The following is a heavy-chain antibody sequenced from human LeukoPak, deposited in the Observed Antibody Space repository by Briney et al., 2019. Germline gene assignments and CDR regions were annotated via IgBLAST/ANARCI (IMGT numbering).Heavy chain of an antibody. J-gene: IGHJ4*02. D-gene: IGHD2-21*01. CDR1: GGSIRSYS. CDR2: IHHSRST. CDR3: AGIPGGNYLDY. V-gene: IGHV4-59*12. Sequence: SETLSLTCTVSGGSIRSYSWSWIRQPPGSGLEWIGYIHHSRSTNYNPSLKSRVTVSVDTSKNQFSLILSSVTAADTAVYYCAGIPGGNYLDYWGQGTLVTVSS.